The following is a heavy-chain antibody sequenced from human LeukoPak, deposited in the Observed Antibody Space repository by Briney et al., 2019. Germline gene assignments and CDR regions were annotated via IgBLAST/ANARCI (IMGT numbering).Heavy chain of an antibody. CDR1: GLTFSNYW. CDR2: IKQDGSEK. Sequence: GGSLRLSCAASGLTFSNYWMDWVRQAPGKGLERVANIKQDGSEKNYVDSVKGRFIISRDNAKNSLYLQMNTLRADDTAVYYCARDGFGTGSNWGQGTLVTVSS. J-gene: IGHJ4*02. CDR3: ARDGFGTGSN. V-gene: IGHV3-7*03. D-gene: IGHD3-16*01.